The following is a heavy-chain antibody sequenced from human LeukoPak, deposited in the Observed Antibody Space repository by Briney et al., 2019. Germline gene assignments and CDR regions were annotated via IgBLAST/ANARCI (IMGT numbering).Heavy chain of an antibody. D-gene: IGHD5-18*01. CDR3: ARAIRGYSYVLDY. J-gene: IGHJ4*02. CDR2: INSDGSWT. Sequence: GGSLRLSCAASGDYWMHWVRQAPGKGLVWVSHINSDGSWTSYADSVKGRFTISKDNAKNTVYLQMNSLRAEDTAVYYCARAIRGYSYVLDYWGQGTLVTVSS. CDR1: GDYW. V-gene: IGHV3-74*01.